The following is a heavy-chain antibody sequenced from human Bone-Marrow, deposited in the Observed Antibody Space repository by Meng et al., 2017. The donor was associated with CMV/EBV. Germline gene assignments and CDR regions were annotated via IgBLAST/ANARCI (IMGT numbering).Heavy chain of an antibody. V-gene: IGHV3-7*01. Sequence: GESLKISCAASGFTFSSYSMNWVRQAPGKGLEWVANIKEDGSEKHYLDSVKGRFTISRDNAKNSLYLQMKTLRAEDTAVYFCAKAGRGEVDLLGGWGQGTLVTVSS. D-gene: IGHD2-15*01. CDR2: IKEDGSEK. CDR3: AKAGRGEVDLLGG. J-gene: IGHJ4*02. CDR1: GFTFSSYS.